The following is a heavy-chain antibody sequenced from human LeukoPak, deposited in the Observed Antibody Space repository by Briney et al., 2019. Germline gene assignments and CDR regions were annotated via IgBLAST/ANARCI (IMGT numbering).Heavy chain of an antibody. D-gene: IGHD2-15*01. J-gene: IGHJ6*02. CDR1: GYSFTSYW. Sequence: GESLQISCKGSGYSFTSYWIGWVRQMPGKGLEWMGIIYPGDSDTRYSPSFQGQVTISADKSISTAYLQWSSLKASDTAMYYCARSIYCSGGSCYSDYYYGMDVWGQGTTVTVSS. CDR3: ARSIYCSGGSCYSDYYYGMDV. V-gene: IGHV5-51*01. CDR2: IYPGDSDT.